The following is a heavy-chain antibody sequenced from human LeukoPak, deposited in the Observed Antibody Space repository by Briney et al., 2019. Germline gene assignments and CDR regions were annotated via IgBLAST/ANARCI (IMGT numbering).Heavy chain of an antibody. CDR1: GFTFSSYG. CDR3: AKATPTSYYYGSGGPDY. Sequence: QPGGSLRLSCAASGFTFSSYGMHWVRQAPGKGLEWVAFIRYDGSNKYYADSVKGRFTISRDNSKNTLYLQMNSLRAEDTAVYYCAKATPTSYYYGSGGPDYWGQGTLVTVSS. CDR2: IRYDGSNK. J-gene: IGHJ4*02. D-gene: IGHD3-10*01. V-gene: IGHV3-30*02.